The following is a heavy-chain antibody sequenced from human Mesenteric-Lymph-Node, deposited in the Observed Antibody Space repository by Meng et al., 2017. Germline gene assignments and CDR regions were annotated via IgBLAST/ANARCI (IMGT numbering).Heavy chain of an antibody. V-gene: IGHV3-21*01. CDR1: GFTFSSYA. CDR3: VRDPQIVVVTTTHAPFDI. D-gene: IGHD2-21*02. Sequence: GESLKTSCAASGFTFSSYAMNWVRQAPGKGLEWVSSISTGSTYIDYADSVKGRFTISRDNAKNSLHLQINNLRAEDTAVYYCVRDPQIVVVTTTHAPFDIWGQGTMVTVSS. CDR2: ISTGSTYI. J-gene: IGHJ3*02.